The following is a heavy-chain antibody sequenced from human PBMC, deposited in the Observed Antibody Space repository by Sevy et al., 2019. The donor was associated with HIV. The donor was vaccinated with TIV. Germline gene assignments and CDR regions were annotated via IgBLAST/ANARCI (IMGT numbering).Heavy chain of an antibody. Sequence: GGCLRLSCAASGFTFSTYAMRWLRQAPGKGLERVAVISHDERTKYYADSVKGRFTISRDNSKNTLYLQMDSLRPEDTTIYYCARDPGNSGNYWGQGTLVTVSS. J-gene: IGHJ4*02. CDR2: ISHDERTK. CDR3: ARDPGNSGNY. CDR1: GFTFSTYA. D-gene: IGHD1-1*01. V-gene: IGHV3-30*04.